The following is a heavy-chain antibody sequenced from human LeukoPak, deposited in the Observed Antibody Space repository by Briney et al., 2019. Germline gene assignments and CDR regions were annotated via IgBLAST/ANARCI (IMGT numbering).Heavy chain of an antibody. J-gene: IGHJ5*02. Sequence: SQTLSLTCTLSGGSISSGGYYWSWIRQHPGKGLEWIGYIYYSGSTYYNPSLKSRVTISVDTSKNQFSLKLSSVTAADTAVYYCARDRHPNSSGYFARYNWFDPWGQGTLVTVSS. CDR3: ARDRHPNSSGYFARYNWFDP. V-gene: IGHV4-31*03. CDR2: IYYSGST. CDR1: GGSISSGGYY. D-gene: IGHD3-22*01.